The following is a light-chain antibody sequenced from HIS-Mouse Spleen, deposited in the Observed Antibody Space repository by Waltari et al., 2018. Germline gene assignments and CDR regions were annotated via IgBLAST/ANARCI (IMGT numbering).Light chain of an antibody. CDR3: SSYAGSNNYV. J-gene: IGLJ1*01. CDR1: SSDVGGYNY. Sequence: QSALTQPASVSGSPGQSITISCTGTSSDVGGYNYVSWYQQHPGKAPKLMISEVSKRPSGVPDRFSGSKSGNTASLTVSGLQAEDEADYYCSSYAGSNNYVFGTGTKVTVL. CDR2: EVS. V-gene: IGLV2-8*01.